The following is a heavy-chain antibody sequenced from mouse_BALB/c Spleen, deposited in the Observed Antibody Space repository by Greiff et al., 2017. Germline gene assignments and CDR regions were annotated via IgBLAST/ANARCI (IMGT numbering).Heavy chain of an antibody. CDR1: GFSLSRYS. V-gene: IGHV2-6-4*01. J-gene: IGHJ4*01. D-gene: IGHD2-4*01. Sequence: VKLMESGPGLVAPSQSLSITCTVTGFSLSRYSVHWVRQPPGKELEWMGMIWDGGSTDYNSALKSRLSISKDKSKSQVFLKMNSLQTDDTAMYYCARNGGSTMITRRYAMDYWGQGTSVTVSA. CDR2: IWDGGST. CDR3: ARNGGSTMITRRYAMDY.